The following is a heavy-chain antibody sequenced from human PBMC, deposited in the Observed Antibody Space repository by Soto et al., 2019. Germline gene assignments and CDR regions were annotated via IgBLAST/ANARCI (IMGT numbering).Heavy chain of an antibody. D-gene: IGHD5-12*01. V-gene: IGHV3-30*03. CDR1: GFTFSNYD. Sequence: GGSLRLSCAASGFTFSNYDMHWVRQAPGKGLEWVAVISYDGSNKYYADSVRGRFTISRDNSKNTLCLQMNSLRAEDTAVYYCARERWLQDFDYWGQGTLV. CDR3: ARERWLQDFDY. J-gene: IGHJ4*02. CDR2: ISYDGSNK.